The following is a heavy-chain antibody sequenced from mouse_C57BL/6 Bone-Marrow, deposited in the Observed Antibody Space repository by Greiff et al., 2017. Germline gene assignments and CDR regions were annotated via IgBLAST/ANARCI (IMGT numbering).Heavy chain of an antibody. Sequence: QVQLQQPGAELVMPGASVKLSCKASGYTFTSYWMHWVKQRPGQGLEWIGEIDPSDSYTNYNQKFKGKSTLTVDKSSSTAYMQLRSLTSEDSAVYYCARGIYYGKGYYAMDYWGQGTSVTVSS. J-gene: IGHJ4*01. V-gene: IGHV1-69*01. CDR1: GYTFTSYW. CDR3: ARGIYYGKGYYAMDY. D-gene: IGHD2-1*01. CDR2: IDPSDSYT.